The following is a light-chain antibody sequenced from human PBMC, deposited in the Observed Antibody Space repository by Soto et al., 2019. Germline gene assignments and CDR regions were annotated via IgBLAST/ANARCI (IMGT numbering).Light chain of an antibody. Sequence: QSALTQPASVSGSPGQSITISCTGTSSDVGGYNSVSWYQQYPGKAPKVMIYDVSYRPSGVSNRFSGSKSGNTASLTISGLQAEDEADYYCSSYTSTITRVFGTGTKVTVL. V-gene: IGLV2-14*01. CDR3: SSYTSTITRV. J-gene: IGLJ1*01. CDR1: SSDVGGYNS. CDR2: DVS.